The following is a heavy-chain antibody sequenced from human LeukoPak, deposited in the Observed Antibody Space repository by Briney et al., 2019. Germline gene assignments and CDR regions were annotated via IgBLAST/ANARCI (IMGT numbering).Heavy chain of an antibody. V-gene: IGHV1-69*13. CDR1: CGTFSSYA. D-gene: IGHD3-22*01. CDR3: ASLLSTKRYYYDSSGCRTAYYFEY. Sequence: ASVKISCKASCGTFSSYAISWVRQAPRQGLEWMGGIIPIFGTANSAQKFQGRVTFTPDESTSTAYMELRSLRSEDTAVYYCASLLSTKRYYYDSSGCRTAYYFEYWGPGTLVTVSS. J-gene: IGHJ4*02. CDR2: IIPIFGTA.